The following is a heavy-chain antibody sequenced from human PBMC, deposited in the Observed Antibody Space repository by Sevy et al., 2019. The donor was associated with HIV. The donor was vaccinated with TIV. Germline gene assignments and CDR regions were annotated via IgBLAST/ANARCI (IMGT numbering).Heavy chain of an antibody. V-gene: IGHV3-33*01. CDR2: IWFDGSNT. Sequence: GGSLRLSCAASGFTFSTYGMHWVRQAPGEGLKSVAVIWFDGSNTYYADSVKGRFTISRDIAKNTLHLQMNSLRAEDTAVYYCARDLEFYDYGDYGPAFMPDYWGQGTLVTVSS. D-gene: IGHD4-17*01. J-gene: IGHJ4*02. CDR1: GFTFSTYG. CDR3: ARDLEFYDYGDYGPAFMPDY.